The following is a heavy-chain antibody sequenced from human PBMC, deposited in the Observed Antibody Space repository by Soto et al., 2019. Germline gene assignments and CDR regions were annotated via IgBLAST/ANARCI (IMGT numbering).Heavy chain of an antibody. CDR2: ISYDGSNK. V-gene: IGHV3-30-3*01. J-gene: IGHJ4*02. Sequence: QVQLVESGGGVVQPGRSLRLSCAASGFTFSSYAMHWVRQAPGKGLEWVAVISYDGSNKYYADSVKGRFTISRDNSKNTLYLQMNSLRAEDTAVYYCARDPMSYYDSSGYXPRGGHFDYWGQGTLVTVSS. D-gene: IGHD3-22*01. CDR3: ARDPMSYYDSSGYXPRGGHFDY. CDR1: GFTFSSYA.